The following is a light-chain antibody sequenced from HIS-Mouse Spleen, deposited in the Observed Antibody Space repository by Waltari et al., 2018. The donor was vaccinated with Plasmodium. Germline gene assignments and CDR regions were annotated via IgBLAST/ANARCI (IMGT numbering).Light chain of an antibody. Sequence: QSALTQPRPVSGSPGPSVTISCTGTSSHVGGYNYVSWYQQHPGKAPKLMIYDVSKRPSGVPDRFSGSKSGNTASLTISGLQAEDEADYYCCSYAGSYTLVFGGGTKLTVL. CDR1: SSHVGGYNY. V-gene: IGLV2-11*02. J-gene: IGLJ2*01. CDR3: CSYAGSYTLV. CDR2: DVS.